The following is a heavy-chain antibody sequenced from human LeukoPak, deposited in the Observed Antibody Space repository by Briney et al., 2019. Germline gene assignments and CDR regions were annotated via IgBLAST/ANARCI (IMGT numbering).Heavy chain of an antibody. CDR1: GFTFSTYA. V-gene: IGHV3-23*01. CDR2: ISGTGGST. J-gene: IGHJ4*02. D-gene: IGHD5-12*01. CDR3: AKDTGSGYDYFSYYFDY. Sequence: GGSLRLSCAASGFTFSTYAMTWVRQAPGKGLEWVSLISGTGGSTYYADSVKGRFTISRDNSKNTLYLQMNSLRAEDTAVYYCAKDTGSGYDYFSYYFDYWGQGTLVTVSS.